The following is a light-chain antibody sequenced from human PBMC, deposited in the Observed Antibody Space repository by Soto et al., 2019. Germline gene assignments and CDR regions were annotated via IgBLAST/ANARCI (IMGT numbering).Light chain of an antibody. CDR1: HSVSSS. V-gene: IGKV3-11*01. J-gene: IGKJ3*01. CDR2: DAS. Sequence: ETVLTQSPATLSLSPGERATLSCRASHSVSSSLAWYQQKPGQAPRLVIYDASNRATGNPARFSGSGSGTDFTLTITSLEPEDFAVYYCQQSSNWPPFTFGPGTKVDIK. CDR3: QQSSNWPPFT.